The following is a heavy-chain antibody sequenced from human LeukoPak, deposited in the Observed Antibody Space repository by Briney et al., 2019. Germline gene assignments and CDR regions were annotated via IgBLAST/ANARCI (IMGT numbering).Heavy chain of an antibody. V-gene: IGHV4-34*01. J-gene: IGHJ4*02. Sequence: PSETLSLTCAVYGGSFSGYYWSWIRQAPGKGLEWIGSFYYSGSTYSNPSLKSRLTISVDTSKNQFSLKLSSVTAADTAVYYCARHRPDYGDYVAYFDYWGQGALVTVSS. CDR3: ARHRPDYGDYVAYFDY. CDR2: FYYSGST. D-gene: IGHD4-17*01. CDR1: GGSFSGYY.